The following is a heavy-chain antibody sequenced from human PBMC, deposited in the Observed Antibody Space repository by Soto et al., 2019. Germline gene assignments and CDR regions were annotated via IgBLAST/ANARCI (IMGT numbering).Heavy chain of an antibody. D-gene: IGHD3-3*01. CDR2: ISAYNGKA. V-gene: IGHV1-18*01. J-gene: IGHJ5*02. CDR1: GFNFTSHGISYG. Sequence: ASVKVSCKASGFNFTSHGISYGISWVRQAPGQGLEWMGWISAYNGKADYGQNFQGRVTMTADTSTNTAYMELRSLTSDDTAFYYCARETRITRFGVVTTSFDPWGQGTLVTVSS. CDR3: ARETRITRFGVVTTSFDP.